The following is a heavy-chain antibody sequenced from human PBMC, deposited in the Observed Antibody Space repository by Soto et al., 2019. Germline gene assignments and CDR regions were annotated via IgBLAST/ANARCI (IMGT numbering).Heavy chain of an antibody. CDR1: GYSFTSYW. V-gene: IGHV5-10-1*01. J-gene: IGHJ6*02. CDR3: ASLSVVAATTTQNYYHYYRLDV. D-gene: IGHD2-15*01. CDR2: IDPSDSYT. Sequence: GESLKISCKGSGYSFTSYWISWVRQMPGKGLEWMGRIDPSDSYTNYSPSFQGHVTISADKSISTAYLQWSSLKASDTAMYYCASLSVVAATTTQNYYHYYRLDVWGQGTTVTVSS.